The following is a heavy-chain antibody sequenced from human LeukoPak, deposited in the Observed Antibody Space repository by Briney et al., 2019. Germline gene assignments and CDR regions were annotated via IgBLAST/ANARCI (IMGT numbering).Heavy chain of an antibody. D-gene: IGHD2-2*01. CDR3: ARAHYCSSTSCYPLSYEYYYYYGMDV. Sequence: GGSLRLSCAASGFTFSSYAMSWVRQAPGKGLEWVSSISSSSSYIYYADSVKGRFTISRDNAKNSLYLQMNSLRAEDTAVYYCARAHYCSSTSCYPLSYEYYYYYGMDVWGQGTTVTVSS. J-gene: IGHJ6*02. CDR2: ISSSSSYI. V-gene: IGHV3-21*01. CDR1: GFTFSSYA.